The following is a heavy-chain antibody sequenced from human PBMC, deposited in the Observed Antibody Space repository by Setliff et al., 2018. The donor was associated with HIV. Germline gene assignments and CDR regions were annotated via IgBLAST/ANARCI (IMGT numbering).Heavy chain of an antibody. J-gene: IGHJ4*02. CDR2: IYPGDSDT. V-gene: IGHV5-51*01. CDR3: AKVAYCGGDCYSHYFDY. CDR1: GYTFTNYW. D-gene: IGHD2-21*02. Sequence: PGESLKISCKGSGYTFTNYWIAWVRQMPGKGLEWMGIIYPGDSDTRYSPSFQGQVTISADESISTAYLQWSSLKASDTAMYFCAKVAYCGGDCYSHYFDYWGQGTLVTVSS.